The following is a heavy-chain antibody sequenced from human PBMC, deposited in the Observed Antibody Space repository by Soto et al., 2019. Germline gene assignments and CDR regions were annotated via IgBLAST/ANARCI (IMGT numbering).Heavy chain of an antibody. CDR3: ASAPYSYSSSPFDY. D-gene: IGHD6-13*01. J-gene: IGHJ4*02. CDR1: GGTFSSYA. CDR2: IIPIFVTA. Sequence: QVQLVQSGAEVKKPGSSVKVSCKASGGTFSSYAISWVRQAPGQGLEWMGGIIPIFVTANYAQKFQGRVTITADESTSTAYMELGSLRSEDTAVYYCASAPYSYSSSPFDYWGQGTLVTVSS. V-gene: IGHV1-69*01.